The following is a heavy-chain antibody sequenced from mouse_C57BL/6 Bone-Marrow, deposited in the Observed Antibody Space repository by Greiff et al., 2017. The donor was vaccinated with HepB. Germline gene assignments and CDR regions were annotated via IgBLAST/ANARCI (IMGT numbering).Heavy chain of an antibody. D-gene: IGHD1-1*01. J-gene: IGHJ1*03. CDR3: AREYYGSSLWYFDV. CDR2: IYPGSGST. CDR1: GYTFTSYW. V-gene: IGHV1-55*01. Sequence: QVQLQQPGAELVTPGASVKMSCKASGYTFTSYWITWVKQRPGQGLEWIGDIYPGSGSTNYNEKFKSKATLTVDTSSSTAYMQLSSLTSEDSAVYYCAREYYGSSLWYFDVWGTGTTVTVSS.